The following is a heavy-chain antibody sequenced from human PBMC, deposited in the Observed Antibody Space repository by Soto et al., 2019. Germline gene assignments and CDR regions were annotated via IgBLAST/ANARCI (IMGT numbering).Heavy chain of an antibody. V-gene: IGHV1-18*01. D-gene: IGHD3-10*01. CDR2: ISAYNGNT. CDR1: GYTFTSYG. J-gene: IGHJ5*02. Sequence: QVQLVQSGAEVKKPGASVKVSCKASGYTFTSYGISWVRQAPGQGLEWMGWISAYNGNTNYAHKLQGRVTMTTDTSTSTPYVVLRSLNSGDTAVYYCARVPWFGADGSSANWFAPWAQGTPVTVSS. CDR3: ARVPWFGADGSSANWFAP.